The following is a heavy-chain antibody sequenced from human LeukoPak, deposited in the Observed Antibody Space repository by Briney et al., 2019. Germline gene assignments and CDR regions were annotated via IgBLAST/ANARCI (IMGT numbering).Heavy chain of an antibody. CDR2: IRFDGGNE. J-gene: IGHJ3*02. CDR1: GFTLSNYD. V-gene: IGHV3-30*02. Sequence: GGSLRLSCAASGFTLSNYDIHWVRQAPGKGLEWVTFIRFDGGNEYYADSVKGRFTISRDNSKNTLYLQMNSLRAEDTAVYYCARGHSYGYSGAFDIWGQGTMVTVSS. D-gene: IGHD5-18*01. CDR3: ARGHSYGYSGAFDI.